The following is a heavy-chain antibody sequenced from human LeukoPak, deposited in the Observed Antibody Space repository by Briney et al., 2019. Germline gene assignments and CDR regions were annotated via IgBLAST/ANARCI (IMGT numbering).Heavy chain of an antibody. CDR1: GGSFSGYY. Sequence: PSGTLSLTCAVYGGSFSGYYWNWIRQPPGKGLEWIGEINHSGRTNYNPSLKSRVTISVDTSNKQFSLKLSSVTAADTAVYYCARGVDYYGVWGQGTLVTVSS. V-gene: IGHV4-34*01. J-gene: IGHJ4*02. CDR2: INHSGRT. CDR3: ARGVDYYGV. D-gene: IGHD3-10*01.